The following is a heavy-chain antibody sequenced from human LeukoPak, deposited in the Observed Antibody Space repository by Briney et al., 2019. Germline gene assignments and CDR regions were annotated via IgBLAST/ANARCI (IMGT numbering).Heavy chain of an antibody. V-gene: IGHV4-61*02. CDR2: IYTSGST. D-gene: IGHD2-2*01. CDR3: AIAIRGWYKLLAVGEDAFDI. J-gene: IGHJ3*02. Sequence: PSETLSLTCTVSGGSISSGSYYWSWIRQPAGKGLEWSGRIYTSGSTNYTPSLKRRVTISVDTSKNQFSMKLSSVTATDPPVYSHAIAIRGWYKLLAVGEDAFDIRGQGKMVTVSS. CDR1: GGSISSGSYY.